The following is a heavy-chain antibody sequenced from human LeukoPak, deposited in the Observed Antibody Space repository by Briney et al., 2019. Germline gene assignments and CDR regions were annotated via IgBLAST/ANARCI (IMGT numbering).Heavy chain of an antibody. CDR2: INHSGST. J-gene: IGHJ1*01. CDR3: GSSSGYQQH. D-gene: IGHD6-19*01. CDR1: GGSFSDYY. Sequence: SETLSLTCAVYGGSFSDYYWSWMRQPPGKGLEWIGEINHSGSTNYNPSLKSRVTISGHTSKNQFSLKLSSVTAADTAVYYCGSSSGYQQHWGQGTLVTVSS. V-gene: IGHV4-34*01.